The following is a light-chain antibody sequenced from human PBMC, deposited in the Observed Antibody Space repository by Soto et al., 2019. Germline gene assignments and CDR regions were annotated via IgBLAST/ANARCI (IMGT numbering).Light chain of an antibody. J-gene: IGKJ1*01. V-gene: IGKV1-5*03. CDR3: QQYNSYSLWT. Sequence: DIQMTQSPSTLSASVGDRVTIICRASQSISSWLAWYQQKPGKAPKLLIYKASSLESGVPSRFSGSESGTEFTLTISSLQADDFATYYCQQYNSYSLWTFGQGTKVDIK. CDR1: QSISSW. CDR2: KAS.